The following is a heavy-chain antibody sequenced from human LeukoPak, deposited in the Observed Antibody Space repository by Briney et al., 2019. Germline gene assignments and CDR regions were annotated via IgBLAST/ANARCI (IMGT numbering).Heavy chain of an antibody. D-gene: IGHD5-18*01. CDR1: GGSIRSAGYS. CDR3: ARSRGYSRFDY. Sequence: SQTLSLTCTVSGGSIRSAGYSWYWIRQFPGKGLEWIGYIYYSGSTFYNPSFKTRAILSVDTSKNQFSLKLTSVIAADTAVYYCARSRGYSRFDYWGQGTLVTVSS. J-gene: IGHJ4*02. V-gene: IGHV4-31*03. CDR2: IYYSGST.